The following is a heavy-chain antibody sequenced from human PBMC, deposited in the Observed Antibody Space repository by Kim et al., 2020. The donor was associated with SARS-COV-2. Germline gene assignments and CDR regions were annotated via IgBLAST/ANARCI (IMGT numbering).Heavy chain of an antibody. Sequence: SRKFQGRVTITRDTSASTAYMGLGSLRSEDTAVYYCARLYSGSYYAGDYWGQGTLVTVSS. J-gene: IGHJ4*02. CDR3: ARLYSGSYYAGDY. D-gene: IGHD1-26*01. V-gene: IGHV1-3*01.